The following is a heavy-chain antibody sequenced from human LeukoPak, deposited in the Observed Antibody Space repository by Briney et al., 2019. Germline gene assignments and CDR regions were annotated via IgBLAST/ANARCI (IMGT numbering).Heavy chain of an antibody. Sequence: GGSLRLSCAASGFTFSSYSMNWVRQAPGKGLDWVSSISSSSSYIYYADSVKGRFTISRDNAKNSLYLQMNSLRAEDTAVYYCARYSSGWRSPFDYWGQGTLVTVSS. D-gene: IGHD6-19*01. CDR1: GFTFSSYS. CDR3: ARYSSGWRSPFDY. J-gene: IGHJ4*02. V-gene: IGHV3-21*01. CDR2: ISSSSSYI.